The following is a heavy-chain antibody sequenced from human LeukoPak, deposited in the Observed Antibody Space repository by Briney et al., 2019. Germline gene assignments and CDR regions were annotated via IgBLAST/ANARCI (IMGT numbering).Heavy chain of an antibody. CDR3: ARGVPSGVDYFDY. CDR1: GFTFSSYA. D-gene: IGHD6-19*01. J-gene: IGHJ4*02. Sequence: PGGSLRLSCAASGFTFSSYAMTWVRQAPGKGLEWVAVISYDGSNKYYADSVKGRFTISRDNSKNTLYLQMNSLRAEDTAVYFCARGVPSGVDYFDYWGQGTLVTVSS. CDR2: ISYDGSNK. V-gene: IGHV3-30-3*01.